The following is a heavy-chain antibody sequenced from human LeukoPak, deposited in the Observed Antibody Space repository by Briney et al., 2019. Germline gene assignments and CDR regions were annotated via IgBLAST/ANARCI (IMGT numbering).Heavy chain of an antibody. V-gene: IGHV3-23*01. CDR3: AKARGYYYDSRGYVLDAFDI. CDR2: LIDSSGMT. CDR1: GFAFSSYT. J-gene: IGHJ3*02. Sequence: GGSLRLSCAASGFAFSSYTMNWVRQAPGKGLQWVSSLIDSSGMTYFANSVKGRFTISTDMSKATLFLQMNSLGVEDTAIYYCAKARGYYYDSRGYVLDAFDIWGQGTMVTVSS. D-gene: IGHD3-22*01.